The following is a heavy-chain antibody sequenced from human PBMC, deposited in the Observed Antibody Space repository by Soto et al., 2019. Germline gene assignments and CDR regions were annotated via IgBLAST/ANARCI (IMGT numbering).Heavy chain of an antibody. CDR3: ARALRGVVDTAMVPHFDY. CDR2: ISSSGSTI. J-gene: IGHJ4*02. Sequence: SPRLSSACCGYTFGVYFMGWIRQDPGKGLEWVSYISSSGSTIYYADSVKGRFTISRDNAKNSLYLQMNSLRAEDTAVYYCARALRGVVDTAMVPHFDYWGQGTLVTVSS. D-gene: IGHD5-18*01. V-gene: IGHV3-11*01. CDR1: GYTFGVYF.